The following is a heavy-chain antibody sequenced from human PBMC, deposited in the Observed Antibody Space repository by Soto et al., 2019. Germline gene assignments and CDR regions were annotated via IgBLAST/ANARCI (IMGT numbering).Heavy chain of an antibody. CDR1: GFTFSSYS. J-gene: IGHJ4*02. V-gene: IGHV3-48*02. D-gene: IGHD3-22*01. CDR3: GRADYDTSGYYFDY. Sequence: GGSLRLSCAASGFTFSSYSMNWVRQAPGKGLEWVSYISRSSSSMYYADSVRGRFTISRDNAYNSLYLRMNSLRDEDTAVYYCGRADYDTSGYYFDYWGQGALVTVPS. CDR2: ISRSSSSM.